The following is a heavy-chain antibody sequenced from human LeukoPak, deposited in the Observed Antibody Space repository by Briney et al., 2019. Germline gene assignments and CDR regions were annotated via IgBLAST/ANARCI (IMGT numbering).Heavy chain of an antibody. CDR3: ARDRSYYDILTGDKHFDY. J-gene: IGHJ4*02. CDR2: INAGNGNT. CDR1: GYTFTSYA. Sequence: GASVKVSCKASGYTFTSYAMHWVRQAPGQRLEWMGWINAGNGNTKYSQKFQGRVTITRDTSASTAYMELSSLRSEDTAVYYCARDRSYYDILTGDKHFDYWGQGTLVTVSS. V-gene: IGHV1-3*01. D-gene: IGHD3-9*01.